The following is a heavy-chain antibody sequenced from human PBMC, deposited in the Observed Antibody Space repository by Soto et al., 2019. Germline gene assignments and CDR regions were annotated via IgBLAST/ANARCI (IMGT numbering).Heavy chain of an antibody. CDR2: ISGSGGST. CDR1: GFTFSSYA. J-gene: IGHJ5*02. Sequence: EVQLLESGGGLVQPGGSLRLSCAASGFTFSSYAMSWVRQAPGKGLEWVSAISGSGGSTYYADSVKGRFTISRDNSKNTRYLRRNSLRAEDTAVYYCAKDRGFETVNWFDPWGQGTLVTVSS. CDR3: AKDRGFETVNWFDP. V-gene: IGHV3-23*01. D-gene: IGHD3-10*01.